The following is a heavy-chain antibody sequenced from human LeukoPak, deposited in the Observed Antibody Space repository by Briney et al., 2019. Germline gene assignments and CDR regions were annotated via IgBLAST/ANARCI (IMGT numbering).Heavy chain of an antibody. J-gene: IGHJ3*02. CDR1: GGSISSYY. Sequence: SETLSLTCTVSGGSISSYYWSWIRQPAGKGLEWIGRIYTSGSTNYNPSLKSRVTISVDKSKNQFSLKLSSVTAADTAVYYCATMCSRDHVDAFDIWGQGTMVTVSS. D-gene: IGHD6-13*01. CDR3: ATMCSRDHVDAFDI. V-gene: IGHV4-4*07. CDR2: IYTSGST.